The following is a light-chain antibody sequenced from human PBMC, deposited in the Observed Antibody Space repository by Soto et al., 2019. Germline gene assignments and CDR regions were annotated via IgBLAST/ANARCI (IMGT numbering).Light chain of an antibody. Sequence: DIQLTQSPSSLSASVGDRVTITCRVSQGISSYLNWYRQKPGKVPHLLIYSASNLQSGVPSRFSGSGSGTEFTLTISSLQPDDFATYYCQQYNSFPWTFGQGTKVDTK. J-gene: IGKJ1*01. CDR1: QGISSY. CDR2: SAS. V-gene: IGKV1-27*01. CDR3: QQYNSFPWT.